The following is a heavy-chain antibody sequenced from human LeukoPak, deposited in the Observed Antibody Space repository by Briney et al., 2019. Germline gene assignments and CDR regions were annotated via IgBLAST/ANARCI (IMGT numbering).Heavy chain of an antibody. Sequence: GGSLRLSCATSGFSFSSYAMSWVRQAPGKGLEWVSSISGSGGSTYYADSVKGRFTISRDNSKNTLYLQMNSLRAEDTAVYYCAKATYSSSWNLYFDYWGQGTLVIVSS. CDR1: GFSFSSYA. D-gene: IGHD6-13*01. J-gene: IGHJ4*02. CDR2: ISGSGGST. V-gene: IGHV3-23*01. CDR3: AKATYSSSWNLYFDY.